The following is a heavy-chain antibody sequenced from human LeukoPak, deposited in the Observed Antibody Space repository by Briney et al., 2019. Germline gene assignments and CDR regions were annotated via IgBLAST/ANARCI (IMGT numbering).Heavy chain of an antibody. CDR1: GGSISSSNW. V-gene: IGHV4-4*02. CDR2: IYHSGST. CDR3: ARDPWGANWFDP. J-gene: IGHJ5*02. D-gene: IGHD7-27*01. Sequence: AGTLSLTCAVSGGSISSSNWWRWVRQPPGKGLEWIGEIYHSGSTNYNPSLKSRVTISVDKSKNQFSLKLSSVTAADTAVYYCARDPWGANWFDPWGQGTLVTVSS.